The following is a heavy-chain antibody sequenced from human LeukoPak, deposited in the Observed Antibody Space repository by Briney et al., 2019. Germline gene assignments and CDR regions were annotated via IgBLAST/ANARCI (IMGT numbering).Heavy chain of an antibody. CDR3: ARGLGYCSSTSWWDQSCAFDI. V-gene: IGHV3-21*01. CDR2: ISSSSSYI. D-gene: IGHD2-2*01. CDR1: GFTFSSYS. Sequence: GGSLGLSCAASGFTFSSYSMNWVRQAPGKGLEWVSSISSSSSYIYYADSVKGRFTISRDNAKNSLYLQMNSLRAEDTAVYYCARGLGYCSSTSWWDQSCAFDIWGQGTMVTVSS. J-gene: IGHJ3*02.